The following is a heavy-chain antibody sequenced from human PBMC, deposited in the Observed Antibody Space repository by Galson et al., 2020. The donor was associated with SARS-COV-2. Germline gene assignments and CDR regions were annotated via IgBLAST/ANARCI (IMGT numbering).Heavy chain of an antibody. CDR1: GGSISCDGYY. Sequence: ETSETLSLTCTVSGGSISCDGYYWSWIRQHPGKGLEWIGYIYYSGNTYYNPSPKSRVTISVDTSKNQFSLKLTTVTAADTAVYYCARDRTGVAGKSWGAYSSSGMNSWGQGTTVTVS. V-gene: IGHV4-31*03. J-gene: IGHJ6*02. D-gene: IGHD6-19*01. CDR2: IYYSGNT. CDR3: ARDRTGVAGKSWGAYSSSGMNS.